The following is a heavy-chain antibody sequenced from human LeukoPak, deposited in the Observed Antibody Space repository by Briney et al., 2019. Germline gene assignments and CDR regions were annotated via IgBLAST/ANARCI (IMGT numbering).Heavy chain of an antibody. V-gene: IGHV3-7*03. Sequence: GGSLRLSRAASGVTFSNNWMSWVRQAPGKGLEWVAHIKQDGSETYYVDSVKGRFTISRDNAKNSLYLQMASLRAEDTAVYYCAYSYGYAFDIWGQGTMVIVS. D-gene: IGHD5-18*01. CDR1: GVTFSNNW. CDR2: IKQDGSET. J-gene: IGHJ3*02. CDR3: AYSYGYAFDI.